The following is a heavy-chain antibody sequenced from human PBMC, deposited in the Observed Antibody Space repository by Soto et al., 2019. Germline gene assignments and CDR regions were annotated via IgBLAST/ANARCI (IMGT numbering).Heavy chain of an antibody. J-gene: IGHJ6*02. D-gene: IGHD5-18*01. CDR3: AKDGGYSYGYSPRYYYGMDV. CDR1: GFTVSSYA. CDR2: ISGSGGRT. Sequence: EVQLLESGGGLVQPGGSLRLSCAASGFTVSSYAMSWVRQAPGKGLEWVSAISGSGGRTYYADSVKGRFTISRDNSKNTLYLQMNSRRAEDKAVYYCAKDGGYSYGYSPRYYYGMDVWGQGTTVTVSS. V-gene: IGHV3-23*01.